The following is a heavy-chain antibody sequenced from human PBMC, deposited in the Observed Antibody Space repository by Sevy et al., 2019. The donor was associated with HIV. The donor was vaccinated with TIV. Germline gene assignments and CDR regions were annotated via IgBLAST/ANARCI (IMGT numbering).Heavy chain of an antibody. J-gene: IGHJ3*01. CDR2: VYYSGST. D-gene: IGHD3-16*01. CDR3: ARRGTGPAFDV. V-gene: IGHV4-39*02. CDR1: GGSIISSTYY. Sequence: SETLSLTCTVSGGSIISSTYYWGWIRQPPGKGLEWIGSVYYSGSTYYNPSLRSRVTISVDMFKDHLSLKLSSVTAADTAVYYCARRGTGPAFDVRGQGTMVTVSS.